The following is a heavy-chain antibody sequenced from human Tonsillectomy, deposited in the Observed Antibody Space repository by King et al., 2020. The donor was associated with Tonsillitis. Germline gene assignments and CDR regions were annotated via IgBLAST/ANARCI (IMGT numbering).Heavy chain of an antibody. J-gene: IGHJ5*02. D-gene: IGHD5-18*01. Sequence: EVQLVESGAEVKKPGESLKISCTGSGYSFTSYWIGWVRQMPGKGLEWMGIIYPGDSDTRYSPSFQGQVTISADKSISTAYLQWSSLKASDTAMYYCARRGRYSDGLGFGFWFDPWGQGTLVTVSS. CDR1: GYSFTSYW. V-gene: IGHV5-51*01. CDR3: ARRGRYSDGLGFGFWFDP. CDR2: IYPGDSDT.